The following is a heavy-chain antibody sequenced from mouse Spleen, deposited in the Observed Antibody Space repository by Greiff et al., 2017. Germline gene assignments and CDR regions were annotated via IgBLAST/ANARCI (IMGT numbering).Heavy chain of an antibody. CDR3: TRDRVYYGYGDAMDY. CDR2: ISSGGDYI. V-gene: IGHV5-9-1*02. J-gene: IGHJ4*01. CDR1: GFTFSSYA. Sequence: EVQVVESGEGLVKPGGSLKLSCAASGFTFSSYAMSWVRQTPEKRLEWVAYISSGGDYIYYADTVKGRFTISRDNARNTLYLQMSSLKSEDTAMYYCTRDRVYYGYGDAMDYWGQGTSVTVSS. D-gene: IGHD2-2*01.